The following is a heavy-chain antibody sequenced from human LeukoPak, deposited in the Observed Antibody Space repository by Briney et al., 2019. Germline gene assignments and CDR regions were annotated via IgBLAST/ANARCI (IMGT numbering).Heavy chain of an antibody. CDR2: IKGDGSST. V-gene: IGHV3-74*01. J-gene: IGHJ5*02. D-gene: IGHD6-19*01. CDR3: ARARSSGWYHWFDP. CDR1: GFTFSPSW. Sequence: SGGSLRLSCAASGFTFSPSWMHWVRQAPGKGLVWVSRIKGDGSSTSYADSVKGRFTISRDNAKNTLYLQMNSLRAEDTAVYYCARARSSGWYHWFDPWGQGTLVTVSS.